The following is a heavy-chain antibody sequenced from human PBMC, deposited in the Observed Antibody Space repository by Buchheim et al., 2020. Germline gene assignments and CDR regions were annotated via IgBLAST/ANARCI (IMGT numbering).Heavy chain of an antibody. Sequence: QVQLVQSGAEVKKPGASVKVSCKASGYTFTSYDINWVRQATGQGLEWMGWMNPNSGNTGYAQKFQGRVTMTRNTSISTAYMELSSLRSEDTAVYYCARGLVEAHYGFWSGFTVTLGTPYYLDVWGKGTT. D-gene: IGHD3-3*01. CDR1: GYTFTSYD. CDR2: MNPNSGNT. J-gene: IGHJ6*03. V-gene: IGHV1-8*01. CDR3: ARGLVEAHYGFWSGFTVTLGTPYYLDV.